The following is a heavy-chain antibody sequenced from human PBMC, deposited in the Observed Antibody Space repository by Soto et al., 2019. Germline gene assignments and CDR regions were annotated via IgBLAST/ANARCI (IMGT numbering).Heavy chain of an antibody. CDR2: IRRIGFST. V-gene: IGHV3-23*01. J-gene: IGHJ4*02. Sequence: GGSLRPPLLAHEFTFRTYAMSCVRPVTGKGLEWVSAIRRIGFSTYYADSVKGAFSISRENSKKTPYLQMNSVRAEDTGVYYLAKVPIVVVTASFDYWGQGTLVTVSS. CDR1: EFTFRTYA. D-gene: IGHD2-21*02. CDR3: AKVPIVVVTASFDY.